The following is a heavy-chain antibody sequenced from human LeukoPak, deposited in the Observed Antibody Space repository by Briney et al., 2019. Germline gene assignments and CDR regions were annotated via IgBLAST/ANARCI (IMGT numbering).Heavy chain of an antibody. CDR3: TRQRSEVTTFDY. D-gene: IGHD4-17*01. J-gene: IGHJ4*02. V-gene: IGHV3-48*04. Sequence: GGSLRLSCAASGFTFSRYSMNWVRQAPGKGLEWVSYMSSSSTTIYYADSMKGRFTISRDNAKNSLYLQMNSLRAEDTAVYYCTRQRSEVTTFDYWGQGTRVTVSS. CDR1: GFTFSRYS. CDR2: MSSSSTTI.